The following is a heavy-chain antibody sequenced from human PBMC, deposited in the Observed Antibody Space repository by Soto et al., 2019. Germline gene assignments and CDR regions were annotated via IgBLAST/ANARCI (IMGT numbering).Heavy chain of an antibody. V-gene: IGHV3-66*04. J-gene: IGHJ5*02. CDR1: GFTVSSNY. CDR3: ARQWLVYNWFDP. D-gene: IGHD6-19*01. CDR2: IYSGGST. Sequence: EVQLVESGGGLVQPGGSLRLSCAASGFTVSSNYMSWVRKAPGKGLEWVLVIYSGGSTYYADSVKGRFTISRDNSKNTLYLQMIGLRAADTAVYDCARQWLVYNWFDPWGQGTLVTVSS.